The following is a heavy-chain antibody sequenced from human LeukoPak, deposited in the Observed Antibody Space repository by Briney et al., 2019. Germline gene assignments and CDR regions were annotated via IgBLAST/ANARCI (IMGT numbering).Heavy chain of an antibody. Sequence: GGSLRLSCAASGFTFDCCGMHWVRQAPGKGLEWVAFIRNVGNDKYYADSVKGRFFISRDNSKNTLSLQMNSLRVEDTAVYYCAKAVSPYYYYYMDVWGKGTTVTVSS. V-gene: IGHV3-30*02. CDR1: GFTFDCCG. CDR2: IRNVGNDK. J-gene: IGHJ6*03. D-gene: IGHD3-22*01. CDR3: AKAVSPYYYYYMDV.